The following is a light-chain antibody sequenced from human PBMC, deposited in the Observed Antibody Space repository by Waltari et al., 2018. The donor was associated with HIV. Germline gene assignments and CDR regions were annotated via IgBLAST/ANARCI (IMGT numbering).Light chain of an antibody. J-gene: IGLJ1*01. CDR3: SSYSTTTSSYV. V-gene: IGLV2-23*02. CDR1: VRDRGPETF. Sequence: QSALSPPASVSGSPGQSITISSAGAVRDRGPETFVSRYQHHPGRVPRLILYEVSKRPSGVSDRFSGSTCDMSASLTIAGLQAEDEADYFCSSYSTTTSSYVFGGGTTVTVL. CDR2: EVS.